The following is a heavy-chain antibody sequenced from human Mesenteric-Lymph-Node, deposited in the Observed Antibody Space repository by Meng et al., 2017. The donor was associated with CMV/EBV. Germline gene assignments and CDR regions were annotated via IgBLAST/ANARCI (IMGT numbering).Heavy chain of an antibody. V-gene: IGHV1-46*01. J-gene: IGHJ4*02. D-gene: IGHD3-22*01. Sequence: YIFSHFYIHWLRPAPGQERAWMGKIHPSGGRTHSAEKFQGRLTMTGDTSTSTVYMEVISLTSEDTAVYFCARDSVDTTGYYYTFDYWGQGTLVTVSS. CDR1: YIFSHFY. CDR2: IHPSGGRT. CDR3: ARDSVDTTGYYYTFDY.